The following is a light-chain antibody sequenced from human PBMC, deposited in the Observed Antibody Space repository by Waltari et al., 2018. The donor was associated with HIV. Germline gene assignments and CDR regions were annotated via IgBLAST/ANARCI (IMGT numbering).Light chain of an antibody. V-gene: IGLV4-69*01. CDR3: QTWGTGIQV. CDR2: LNSDGSH. Sequence: QLVLTQSPSASASLGASVKLTCTLSSGPSHYAIAWHQQQPEKGPRYLMKLNSDGSHTKGDGIPDRFSGSSSGAERYLTISTLQSEDEADYYCQTWGTGIQVFGSGTKVTVL. J-gene: IGLJ1*01. CDR1: SGPSHYA.